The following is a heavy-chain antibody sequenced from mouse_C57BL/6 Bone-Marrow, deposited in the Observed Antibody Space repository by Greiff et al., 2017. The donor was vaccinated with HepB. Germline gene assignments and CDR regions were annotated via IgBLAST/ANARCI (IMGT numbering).Heavy chain of an antibody. CDR3: AREEAYYGSKGDY. CDR1: GYTFTSYG. V-gene: IGHV1-81*01. D-gene: IGHD1-1*01. CDR2: IYPRSGNT. Sequence: QVQLKQSGAELARPGASVKLSCKASGYTFTSYGISWVKQRTGQGLEWIGEIYPRSGNTYYNEKFKGKDTLTADKSSSTAYMERSSLTSVDSAVYFCAREEAYYGSKGDYWGQGTSVTVSS. J-gene: IGHJ4*01.